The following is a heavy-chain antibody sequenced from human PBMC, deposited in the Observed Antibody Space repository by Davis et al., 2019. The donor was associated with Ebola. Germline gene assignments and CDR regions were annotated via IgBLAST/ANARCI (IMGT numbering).Heavy chain of an antibody. CDR2: IAYDGSTK. CDR1: GFTFRNYA. D-gene: IGHD3-16*01. V-gene: IGHV3-30-3*01. J-gene: IGHJ4*02. CDR3: AKDPPGGEYLDH. Sequence: GESLKISCAASGFTFRNYAMHWVRQAPGKGLEWVAVIAYDGSTKYYADSVKGQFTISRDSSKNTVYLEMNSLRPEDTAVYYCAKDPPGGEYLDHWGQGTLVTVSS.